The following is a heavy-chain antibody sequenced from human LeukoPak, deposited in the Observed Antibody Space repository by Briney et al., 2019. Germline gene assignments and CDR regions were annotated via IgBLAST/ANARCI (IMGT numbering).Heavy chain of an antibody. CDR3: TTEGLPGSFDY. J-gene: IGHJ4*02. V-gene: IGHV3-21*03. CDR2: ISSSSSYI. CDR1: GFTFSSYS. Sequence: GGSLRLSCAASGFTFSSYSMNWVRQAPGKGLEWVSSISSSSSYIYYADSVKGRFTISRDNAKNSLYLQMNSLETEDTAMYYCTTEGLPGSFDYWGQGTLVTVSS. D-gene: IGHD4-11*01.